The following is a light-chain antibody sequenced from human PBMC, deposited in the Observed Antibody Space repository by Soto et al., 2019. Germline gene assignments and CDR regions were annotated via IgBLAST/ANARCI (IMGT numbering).Light chain of an antibody. V-gene: IGLV2-14*01. Sequence: QSVLPQPASVPGSPSQSITISCTQTSSDVGGYNYVSWYQQHPGKAPKLMIYDVSNRPSGVSNRFSGSKSGNTASLTISGLQAEDEADYYCSSYTSSSTRVFGTGTKGTVL. J-gene: IGLJ1*01. CDR2: DVS. CDR1: SSDVGGYNY. CDR3: SSYTSSSTRV.